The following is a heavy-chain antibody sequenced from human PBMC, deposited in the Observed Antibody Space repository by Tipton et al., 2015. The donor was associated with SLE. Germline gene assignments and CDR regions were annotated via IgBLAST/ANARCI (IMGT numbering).Heavy chain of an antibody. Sequence: SLRLSCAASGFSFSDYSMNWVRQAPGKGLEWVSSISSNSNYIYYADSVRGRFTISRDNAKNSLYLQVNSLRAEDTALYYCARVLGAVAGSVYFYMDVWGKGTTVTVSS. J-gene: IGHJ6*03. V-gene: IGHV3-21*01. D-gene: IGHD6-19*01. CDR2: ISSNSNYI. CDR3: ARVLGAVAGSVYFYMDV. CDR1: GFSFSDYS.